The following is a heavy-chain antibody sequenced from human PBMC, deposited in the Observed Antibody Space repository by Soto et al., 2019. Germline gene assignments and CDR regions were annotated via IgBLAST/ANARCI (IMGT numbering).Heavy chain of an antibody. Sequence: EVQLVESGGGLVQPGRSLRLSCAASGFTFDDYAMHWVRQAPGKGLEWVSGISWNSGSIGYADSVKGRFTISRDNAKNSLYLQMNSLSAEDTALYYCAKDGILTGYPYYYYMDVWGKGTTVTVSS. V-gene: IGHV3-9*01. CDR3: AKDGILTGYPYYYYMDV. CDR1: GFTFDDYA. CDR2: ISWNSGSI. D-gene: IGHD3-9*01. J-gene: IGHJ6*03.